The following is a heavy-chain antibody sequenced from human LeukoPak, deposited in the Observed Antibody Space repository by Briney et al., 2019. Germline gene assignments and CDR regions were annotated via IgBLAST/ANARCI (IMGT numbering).Heavy chain of an antibody. CDR1: GYSISSGYY. CDR2: IYHSGST. J-gene: IGHJ5*02. D-gene: IGHD3-16*01. V-gene: IGHV4-38-2*01. CDR3: ARCYIMINWFDP. Sequence: PSETLSLTCAVSGYSISSGYYWGWIRQPPGKGLEWIGSIYHSGSTYYNPSLKSRVTISVDTSKNQFSLKLSSVTAADTAVYYCARCYIMINWFDPWGQGTLVTVSS.